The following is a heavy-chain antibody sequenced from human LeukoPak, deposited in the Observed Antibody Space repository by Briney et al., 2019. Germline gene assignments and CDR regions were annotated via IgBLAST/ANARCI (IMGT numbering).Heavy chain of an antibody. J-gene: IGHJ3*01. CDR1: GGTFSSYA. Sequence: GVSVKVSCKASGGTFSSYAISWVRQAPGQGLEWMGGIIPIFGTANYAQKFQGRVTITADESTSTAYMELSSLRSEDTAVYYCARDNDYVGTLWGQGTMLTVSS. CDR2: IIPIFGTA. CDR3: ARDNDYVGTL. D-gene: IGHD4-23*01. V-gene: IGHV1-69*13.